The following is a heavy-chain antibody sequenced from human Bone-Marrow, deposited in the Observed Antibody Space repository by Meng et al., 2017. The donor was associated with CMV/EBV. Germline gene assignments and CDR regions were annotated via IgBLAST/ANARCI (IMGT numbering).Heavy chain of an antibody. CDR3: ARVQAWCMTCFDY. J-gene: IGHJ4*02. D-gene: IGHD2-8*01. V-gene: IGHV3-21*04. CDR1: GFTFSTYN. CDR2: ISSRSTYI. Sequence: GESLKLSCAGTGFTFSTYNMNWVRGAPGKGLELVSSISSRSTYIYHADSVKRRFTISRDNAKNSRYLQMNSLRADDTAGYVSARVQAWCMTCFDYWGQGTPVTVSS.